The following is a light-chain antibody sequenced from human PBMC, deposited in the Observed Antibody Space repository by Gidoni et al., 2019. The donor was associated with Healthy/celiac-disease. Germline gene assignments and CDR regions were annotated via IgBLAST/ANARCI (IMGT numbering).Light chain of an antibody. CDR3: CSYAGSSTLV. CDR2: EGS. CDR1: SSDVGSYNL. V-gene: IGLV2-23*01. J-gene: IGLJ3*02. Sequence: QSALTQPASVSGSPGQSITISCTGTSSDVGSYNLASWYQQQQGKAPKLMIYEGSKRPTGVSNRFSCSKAGNTASRTISGLQAEDEADYYCCSYAGSSTLVFGGGTKLTVL.